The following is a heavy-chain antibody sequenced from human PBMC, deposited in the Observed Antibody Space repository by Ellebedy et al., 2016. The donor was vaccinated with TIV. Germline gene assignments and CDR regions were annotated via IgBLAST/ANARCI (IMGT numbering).Heavy chain of an antibody. Sequence: GESLKISXAASGFTFSSYAMHWVRQAPGKGLEWVSAISGSGGSTYYADSVKGRFTISRDNSKNTLYLQMNSLRAEDTAVYYCAKGSGSGSFDYWGQGTLVTVSS. V-gene: IGHV3-23*01. CDR1: GFTFSSYA. D-gene: IGHD3-3*01. CDR3: AKGSGSGSFDY. CDR2: ISGSGGST. J-gene: IGHJ4*02.